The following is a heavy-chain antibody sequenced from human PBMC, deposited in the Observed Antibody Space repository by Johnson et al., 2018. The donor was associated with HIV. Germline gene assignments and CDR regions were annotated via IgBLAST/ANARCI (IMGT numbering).Heavy chain of an antibody. J-gene: IGHJ3*02. CDR1: DFTFSNYA. CDR2: ISYDGSNK. Sequence: QEKLVESGGGVVQPGKSLRISCAVSDFTFSNYAMHWVRLAPGKGLEWVAVISYDGSNKYYADSVKGRFTISRDNSKSTLIVQMNSLRAEDMAVYFCASISLGAFDIWGQGTLVTVSS. CDR3: ASISLGAFDI. V-gene: IGHV3-30-3*01.